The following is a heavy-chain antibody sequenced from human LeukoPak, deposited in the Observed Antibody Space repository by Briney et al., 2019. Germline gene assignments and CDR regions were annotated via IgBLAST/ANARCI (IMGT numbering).Heavy chain of an antibody. Sequence: SQTLSLTCVVSGDSVSNKNGAWNWIRQSPSRGLEWLGRTYYRSKWYNDYAESMEGRMTISQDTSKNQYSLHLNSVTPDDTAVYSCARVFGTTGGHTFDNWGQETLVTASS. J-gene: IGHJ4*02. CDR3: ARVFGTTGGHTFDN. D-gene: IGHD1-14*01. V-gene: IGHV6-1*01. CDR2: TYYRSKWYN. CDR1: GDSVSNKNGA.